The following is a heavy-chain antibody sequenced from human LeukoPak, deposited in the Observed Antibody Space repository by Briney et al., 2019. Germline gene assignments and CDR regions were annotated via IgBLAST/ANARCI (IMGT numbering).Heavy chain of an antibody. J-gene: IGHJ4*02. D-gene: IGHD3-16*02. CDR2: ISAYNGNT. CDR1: GYTFTSYG. CDR3: GSGIMITFGGVIVMDY. Sequence: GASVKVSCKASGYTFTSYGISWVRQAPGQGLEWMGWISAYNGNTNYAQKFRGRVTMTTDTSTSTAYMELRSLRSDDTAVYYCGSGIMITFGGVIVMDYWGQGTLVTVSS. V-gene: IGHV1-18*01.